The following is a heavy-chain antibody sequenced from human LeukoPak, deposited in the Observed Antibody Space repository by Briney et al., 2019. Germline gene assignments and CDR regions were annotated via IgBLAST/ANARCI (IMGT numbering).Heavy chain of an antibody. V-gene: IGHV3-9*01. CDR2: ISWNSGSI. CDR1: GFTFDDYA. Sequence: GGSLRLSCAASGFTFDDYAMHWVRQAPGKGLEWVSGISWNSGSIGYADSVKGRFTISRDNAKNSLYLQMNSLRAEDTALYYCAKDMWGSGSCIDYWGQGTLVTVSS. J-gene: IGHJ4*02. CDR3: AKDMWGSGSCIDY. D-gene: IGHD3-10*01.